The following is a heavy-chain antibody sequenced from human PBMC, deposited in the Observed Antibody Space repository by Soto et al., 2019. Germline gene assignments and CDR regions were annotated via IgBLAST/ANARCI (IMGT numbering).Heavy chain of an antibody. J-gene: IGHJ4*02. CDR1: VFTFSNYA. CDR2: ISGSGGST. CDR3: AKDQGSSWYEIDY. D-gene: IGHD6-13*01. Sequence: DVQLLESGGGLVQPGGSLRLSCAASVFTFSNYAVTWVRQAPGKGLEWVSTISGSGGSTYYADSVKGRFTISRDNSKNTLYLQMNSLRAEDTAVYYCAKDQGSSWYEIDYWGQGTLVTVSS. V-gene: IGHV3-23*01.